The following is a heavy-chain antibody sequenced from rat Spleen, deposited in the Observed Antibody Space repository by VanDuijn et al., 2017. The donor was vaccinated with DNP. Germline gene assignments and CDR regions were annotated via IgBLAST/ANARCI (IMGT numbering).Heavy chain of an antibody. Sequence: QVQLKESGPGLVEFSQTLSLTCTVSGFALHTYSIHWVRQHSGKSLEWMGRIWNDGDTSYNSALTTRLSISRDTSKSQVFLKINGLQSEDTGTYFCARSGYYAMDVWGQGTSVTVSS. V-gene: IGHV2S18*01. CDR3: ARSGYYAMDV. CDR1: GFALHTYS. J-gene: IGHJ4*01. CDR2: IWNDGDT.